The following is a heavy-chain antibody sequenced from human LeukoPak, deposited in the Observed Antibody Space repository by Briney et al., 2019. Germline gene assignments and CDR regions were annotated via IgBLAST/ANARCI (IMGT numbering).Heavy chain of an antibody. J-gene: IGHJ5*02. CDR1: GFTFSDYY. D-gene: IGHD6-19*01. CDR2: ISSRSAFT. CDR3: ARVSQWLVSA. Sequence: PGGSLRLSCAASGFTFSDYYMSWIRQAPGKGLEWVSYISSRSAFTNYAKSVKSRFTISRDDAKSALYLQMKSLRAEDTAVYYCARVSQWLVSAWGQGALVTVSS. V-gene: IGHV3-11*05.